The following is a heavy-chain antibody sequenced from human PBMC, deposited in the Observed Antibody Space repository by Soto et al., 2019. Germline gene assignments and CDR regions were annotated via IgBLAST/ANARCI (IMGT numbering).Heavy chain of an antibody. Sequence: ASVKVSCKASGYTFTSYGISWVRQAPGQGLEWMGWISAYNGNTNYAQKLQGRVTMTTDTSMSTAYMELRSLRSDDTALYYCARDRRGTRDGYSLFDYWGQGTLVTVSS. CDR3: ARDRRGTRDGYSLFDY. V-gene: IGHV1-18*01. CDR1: GYTFTSYG. CDR2: ISAYNGNT. J-gene: IGHJ4*02. D-gene: IGHD4-4*01.